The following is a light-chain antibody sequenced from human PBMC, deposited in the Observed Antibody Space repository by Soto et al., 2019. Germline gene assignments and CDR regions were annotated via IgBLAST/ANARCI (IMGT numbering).Light chain of an antibody. CDR2: EVN. Sequence: QSVLTQPPSASGSPGQSVTISCTGTSSDVGGYNYVSWFQQHPGKAPKLIIHEVNQRPSGVPDRFSGSKPGNTASLTVSGLQAEDEGTYYCSSYGGYNNVVFGTGTKGTVL. CDR1: SSDVGGYNY. V-gene: IGLV2-8*01. J-gene: IGLJ1*01. CDR3: SSYGGYNNVV.